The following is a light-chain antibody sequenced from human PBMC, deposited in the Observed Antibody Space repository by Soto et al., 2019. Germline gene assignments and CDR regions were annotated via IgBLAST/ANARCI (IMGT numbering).Light chain of an antibody. Sequence: EIVLTQSPGTLSLSPGEGATLSGRASQSVTSNYLAWYQQKPGQAPRLLIYGASSRATGIPDRFSGSGSGTDFTLTISRLESEDFAVYYCQQYGSSALTFGQGTKVEIK. CDR3: QQYGSSALT. CDR2: GAS. J-gene: IGKJ1*01. CDR1: QSVTSNY. V-gene: IGKV3-20*01.